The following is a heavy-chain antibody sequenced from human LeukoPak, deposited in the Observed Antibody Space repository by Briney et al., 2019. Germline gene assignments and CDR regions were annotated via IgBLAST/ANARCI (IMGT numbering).Heavy chain of an antibody. V-gene: IGHV5-51*01. CDR2: IYPGDSDT. D-gene: IGHD3-3*01. CDR1: GYTFTSYW. J-gene: IGHJ4*02. Sequence: GESLKISCKGSGYTFTSYWIGWVRQMPGKGLEWMGIIYPGDSDTRYSPSFQGQVTISADKSISTAYLQWSSLKASDTAMYYCALHYDFWSGYYYYWGQGTLVTVSS. CDR3: ALHYDFWSGYYYY.